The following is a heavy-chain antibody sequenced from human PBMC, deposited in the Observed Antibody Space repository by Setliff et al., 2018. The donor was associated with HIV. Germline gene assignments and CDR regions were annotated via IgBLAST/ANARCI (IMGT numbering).Heavy chain of an antibody. CDR2: IYASRST. CDR1: GGSLSNYY. V-gene: IGHV4-59*12. D-gene: IGHD3-16*01. CDR3: ARDRSKYGTGSSAYNWFDP. Sequence: SETLSLTCTVAGGSLSNYYWSWIRQSPGKGPEWIGYIYASRSTNHNPSLKSRVTISPDTSKNQFSLKLNSVTAADTAVYFCARDRSKYGTGSSAYNWFDPWGLGTLVTVSS. J-gene: IGHJ5*02.